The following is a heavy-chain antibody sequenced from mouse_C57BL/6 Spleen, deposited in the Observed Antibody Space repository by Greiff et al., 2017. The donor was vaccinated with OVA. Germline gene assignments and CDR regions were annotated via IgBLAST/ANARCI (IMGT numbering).Heavy chain of an antibody. Sequence: EVQLQESGPGLVKPSQSLSLTCSVTGYSITSGYYWNWIRQFPGNKLEWMGYISYDGSNNYNPSLKNRISITRDTSKNQFFLKLNSVTTEDTATYYCAREAPYYGSSPWFAYWGQGTLVTVSA. D-gene: IGHD1-1*01. CDR3: AREAPYYGSSPWFAY. CDR2: ISYDGSN. V-gene: IGHV3-6*01. CDR1: GYSITSGYY. J-gene: IGHJ3*01.